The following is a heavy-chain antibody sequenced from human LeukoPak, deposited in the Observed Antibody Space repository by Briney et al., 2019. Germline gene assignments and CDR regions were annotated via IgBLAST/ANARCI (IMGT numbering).Heavy chain of an antibody. Sequence: GGSLRLSCAASGFTFSDYYMSWIRQAPGKGLEWVSYISSSGGTIYYADSVKGRFTISRDNAKNSLYLQMNSLRAEDTAVYYCARDVSAATVDYWGQGTLVTVSS. CDR3: ARDVSAATVDY. J-gene: IGHJ4*02. CDR2: ISSSGGTI. CDR1: GFTFSDYY. D-gene: IGHD2-15*01. V-gene: IGHV3-11*01.